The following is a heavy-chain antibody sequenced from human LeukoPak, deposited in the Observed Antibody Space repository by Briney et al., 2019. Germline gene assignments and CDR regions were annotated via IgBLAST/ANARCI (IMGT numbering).Heavy chain of an antibody. Sequence: GGSLRLSCPPSGFTFIDYSMTWARQAPGKGLGWVSSITSTSSHINYADSVRGRFTISRDNAKNALFLQMTSLTDEDTALYYCARARLGYYDEYFDPWGQGTQVTVSS. J-gene: IGHJ5*02. CDR2: ITSTSSHI. V-gene: IGHV3-21*01. CDR1: GFTFIDYS. CDR3: ARARLGYYDEYFDP. D-gene: IGHD3-16*01.